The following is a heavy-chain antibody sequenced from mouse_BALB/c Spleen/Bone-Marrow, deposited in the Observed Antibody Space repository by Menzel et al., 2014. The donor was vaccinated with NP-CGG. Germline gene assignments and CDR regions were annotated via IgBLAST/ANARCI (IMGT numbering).Heavy chain of an antibody. Sequence: DVKLVESGGGLVQPGASLKLSCESNEYEFPSHDMSWVRKTPEKRLELVAAINSDGGSTYYPDTMERRFIISRDNSKKTLYLQRSSLRSEDTAFYYCARHGDYYGSSLFAYWGQGTLVTVSA. CDR2: INSDGGST. CDR3: ARHGDYYGSSLFAY. CDR1: EYEFPSHD. V-gene: IGHV5-2*01. D-gene: IGHD1-1*01. J-gene: IGHJ3*01.